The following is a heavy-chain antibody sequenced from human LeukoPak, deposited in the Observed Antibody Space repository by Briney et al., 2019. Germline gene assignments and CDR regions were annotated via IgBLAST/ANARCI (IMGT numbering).Heavy chain of an antibody. J-gene: IGHJ4*02. D-gene: IGHD3-3*01. CDR1: GGSISSYY. CDR2: IYYSGST. V-gene: IGHV4-59*12. CDR3: ARSPYYDFWSGYYRFDY. Sequence: SETLSLTCTVSGGSISSYYWSWIRQPPGKGLEWIGYIYYSGSTNYNPSLKSRVTISVDTSKNQFSLKLSSVTAADTAVYYCARSPYYDFWSGYYRFDYWGQGTLVTVSS.